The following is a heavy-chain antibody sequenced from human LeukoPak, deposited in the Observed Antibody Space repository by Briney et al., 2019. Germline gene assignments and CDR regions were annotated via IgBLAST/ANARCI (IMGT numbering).Heavy chain of an antibody. CDR3: AKTPKGYSGYPDPYYY. CDR1: GFTFSDYY. J-gene: IGHJ4*02. Sequence: GGSLRLSCAASGFTFSDYYMSWIRQAPGKGLEWVSYISSSGSTIYYADSVKGRFTISRDNAVNSLYLQMNSLRAEDTAVYYCAKTPKGYSGYPDPYYYWGQGTLVTGSS. D-gene: IGHD1-26*01. V-gene: IGHV3-11*01. CDR2: ISSSGSTI.